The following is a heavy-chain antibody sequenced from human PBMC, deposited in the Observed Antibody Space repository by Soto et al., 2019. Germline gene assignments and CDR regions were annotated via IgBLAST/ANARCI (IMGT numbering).Heavy chain of an antibody. J-gene: IGHJ4*02. CDR3: AKYPALHTSYGYPLDY. CDR1: GFTFSSYA. Sequence: GGSLRLSCAASGFTFSSYAMSWVRQAPGKGLEWVSAISGSGGSTYYADSVKGRFTISRDNSKNTLYLQMNSLRAEDTAVYYCAKYPALHTSYGYPLDYWGQGTLVTVSS. CDR2: ISGSGGST. D-gene: IGHD5-18*01. V-gene: IGHV3-23*01.